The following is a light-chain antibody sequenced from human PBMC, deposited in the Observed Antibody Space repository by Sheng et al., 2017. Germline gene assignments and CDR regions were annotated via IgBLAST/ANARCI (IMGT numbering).Light chain of an antibody. V-gene: IGKV1-5*01. Sequence: DIQMTQSPSTLSASVGDRVTITCRASQRIETWLAWYQQQPGKAPKLLIYDASNLETGVPSRFSGSGSGTDFTFTISSLQPEDVATYYCQKYNSAPLTFGGGTKVEIK. CDR1: QRIETW. CDR3: QKYNSAPLT. J-gene: IGKJ4*01. CDR2: DAS.